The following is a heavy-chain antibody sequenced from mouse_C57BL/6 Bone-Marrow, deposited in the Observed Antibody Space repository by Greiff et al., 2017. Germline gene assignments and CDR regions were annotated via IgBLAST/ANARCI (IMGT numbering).Heavy chain of an antibody. V-gene: IGHV7-3*01. J-gene: IGHJ3*01. CDR3: ARTAQATDWFAY. Sequence: EVKLMESGGGLVQPGGSLSLSCAASGFTFTDYYMSWVRQPPGKALEWLGFIRNKANGYTTEYSASVKGRFTISRDNSQSILYLQMNALRAEDSATYYCARTAQATDWFAYWGQGTLVTVSA. CDR2: IRNKANGYTT. CDR1: GFTFTDYY. D-gene: IGHD3-2*02.